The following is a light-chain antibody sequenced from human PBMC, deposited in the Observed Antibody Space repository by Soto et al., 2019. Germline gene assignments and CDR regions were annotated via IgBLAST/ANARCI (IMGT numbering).Light chain of an antibody. V-gene: IGKV3-20*01. CDR3: QLYGSSPPLT. Sequence: EIVLTQSPGTLSLSPGERATLSCRASQSVSSSYLAWYQQKPGQAPRLLIYGASSRATGIPDRFSGSGSGTDFTLTISRLEPEDFAVYYCQLYGSSPPLTFGGGTKVELK. J-gene: IGKJ4*01. CDR2: GAS. CDR1: QSVSSSY.